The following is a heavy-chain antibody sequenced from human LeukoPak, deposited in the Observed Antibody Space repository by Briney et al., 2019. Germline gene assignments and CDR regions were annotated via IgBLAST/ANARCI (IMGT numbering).Heavy chain of an antibody. J-gene: IGHJ4*02. Sequence: GGSLRLSSAASGLSVRSNFMIWVRQAPGKGLEWVSVIYSGGSTYYADSVKGRFTISRDNSKNTLYLQMNSLRAEDTAVYYCAGEGDGDPIDYWGQGTLVTVSS. V-gene: IGHV3-53*01. CDR2: IYSGGST. CDR1: GLSVRSNF. D-gene: IGHD4-17*01. CDR3: AGEGDGDPIDY.